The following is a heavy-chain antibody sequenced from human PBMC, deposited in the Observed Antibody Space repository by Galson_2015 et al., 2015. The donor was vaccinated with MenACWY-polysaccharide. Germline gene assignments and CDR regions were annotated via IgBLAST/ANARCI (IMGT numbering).Heavy chain of an antibody. CDR3: ARDGDSDLPLDY. Sequence: SLRLSCAASGFSFRHYGLHWVRQAPGKGLEWVAVTSYDGTNKSYAESVKGRFTISRDNSKNTLFLQMNGLRAEDTALYYCARDGDSDLPLDYWGQGTLVTVSS. J-gene: IGHJ4*02. V-gene: IGHV3-30-3*01. CDR1: GFSFRHYG. CDR2: TSYDGTNK. D-gene: IGHD2-21*01.